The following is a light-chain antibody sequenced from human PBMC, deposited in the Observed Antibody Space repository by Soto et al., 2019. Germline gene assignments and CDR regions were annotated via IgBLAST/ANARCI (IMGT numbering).Light chain of an antibody. CDR3: QQYDKSPLT. J-gene: IGKJ4*01. Sequence: EIVLTQSPGTLSLSPGERATLSCRASQSVSNSHLAWHQQKPGQAPRLLIFDVSSRAAGIPDRFSGRGSGTDFTLTISRLEPEDYAVYYCQQYDKSPLTFDGGTKVEIK. CDR2: DVS. V-gene: IGKV3-20*01. CDR1: QSVSNSH.